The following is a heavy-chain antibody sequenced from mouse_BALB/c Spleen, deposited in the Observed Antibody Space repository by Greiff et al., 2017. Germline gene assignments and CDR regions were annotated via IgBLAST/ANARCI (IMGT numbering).Heavy chain of an antibody. D-gene: IGHD2-1*01. J-gene: IGHJ4*01. CDR2: ISTYYGNT. CDR3: ARGGNYGYAMDY. CDR1: GYTFTDYA. Sequence: QVQLKESGPELVRPGVSVKISCKGSGYTFTDYAMHWVKQSHAKSLEWIGVISTYYGNTNYNQKFKGKATMTVDKSSSTAYMELARLTSEDSAIYYCARGGNYGYAMDYWGQGTSVTVSS. V-gene: IGHV1-67*01.